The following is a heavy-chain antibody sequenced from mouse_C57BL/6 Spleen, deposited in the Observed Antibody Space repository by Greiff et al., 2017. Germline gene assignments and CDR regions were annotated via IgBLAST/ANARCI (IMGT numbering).Heavy chain of an antibody. D-gene: IGHD1-1*01. J-gene: IGHJ1*03. CDR1: GYSITSGYY. CDR3: ARGPHYYGSSYWYFDV. V-gene: IGHV3-6*01. CDR2: ISYDGSN. Sequence: VQLQQSGPGLVKPSQSLSLTCSVTGYSITSGYYWNWIRQFPGNKLEWMGYISYDGSNNYNPSLKNRISITRDTSKNQFFLKLNSVTTEDTATYYCARGPHYYGSSYWYFDVWGTGTTVTVSS.